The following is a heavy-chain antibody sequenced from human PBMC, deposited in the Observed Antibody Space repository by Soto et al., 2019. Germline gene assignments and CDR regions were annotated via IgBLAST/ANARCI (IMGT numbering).Heavy chain of an antibody. J-gene: IGHJ4*02. CDR1: GGSITSHHYY. CDR3: GSGRSTTWIDN. CDR2: IYSGGNT. Sequence: SETLSLTCTVSGGSITSHHYYWGWIRQPPGKGLEWIGSIYSGGNTYSNPSLRSRLTIFVDTAKNLISLKLSSVPAADSAIYYCGSGRSTTWIDNWGLGTQVTVSS. V-gene: IGHV4-39*01. D-gene: IGHD2-2*01.